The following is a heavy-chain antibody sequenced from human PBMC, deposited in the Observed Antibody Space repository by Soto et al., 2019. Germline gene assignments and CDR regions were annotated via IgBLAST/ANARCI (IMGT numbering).Heavy chain of an antibody. CDR2: ISGRGVDT. CDR1: GFSFISLA. CDR3: AKDQTDVTLFDY. J-gene: IGHJ4*02. D-gene: IGHD2-21*02. V-gene: IGHV3-23*01. Sequence: RWGSLRLSCAASGFSFISLAIGFFRQAPWKWLEWVSSISGRGVDTLYADSVKGRFTISRDNSRNTLYLQVNSLRAEDTAVYYCAKDQTDVTLFDYWGQGTLVTVSS.